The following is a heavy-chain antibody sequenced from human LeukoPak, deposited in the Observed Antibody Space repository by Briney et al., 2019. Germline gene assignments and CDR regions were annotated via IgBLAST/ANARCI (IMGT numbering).Heavy chain of an antibody. D-gene: IGHD1-26*01. Sequence: ASVKVSCKASGYTYTSYGISWVRQAPGQGLEWMGWISAYNGNTNYAQKLQGRVTMTTDTSTSTAYMELRSLRSDDTAVYYCARDQNVGSSNWFDPWGQGTLVTVSS. CDR1: GYTYTSYG. CDR3: ARDQNVGSSNWFDP. J-gene: IGHJ5*02. CDR2: ISAYNGNT. V-gene: IGHV1-18*01.